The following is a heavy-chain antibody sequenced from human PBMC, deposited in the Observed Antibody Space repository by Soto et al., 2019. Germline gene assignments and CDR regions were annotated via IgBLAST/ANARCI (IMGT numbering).Heavy chain of an antibody. D-gene: IGHD3-10*01. Sequence: PSETLSLTCTVSGGSISSGDYYWSWIRQPPGKGLEWIGYIYYSGSTYYNPSLKSRVTISVDTSKNQFSLKLSSVTAADTAVYYCASGQGERYYYGSGSYYHFDYWGQGTLVTVSS. CDR2: IYYSGST. V-gene: IGHV4-30-4*01. CDR3: ASGQGERYYYGSGSYYHFDY. J-gene: IGHJ4*02. CDR1: GGSISSGDYY.